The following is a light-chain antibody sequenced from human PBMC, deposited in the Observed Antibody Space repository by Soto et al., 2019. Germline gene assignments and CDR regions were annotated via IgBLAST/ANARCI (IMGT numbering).Light chain of an antibody. Sequence: QSALTQPASMSGSPGQSITISCTGTSCDVGGYNYVSWYQQHPGKAPKLMIYGVTNRPSGISNRFSGSKSGNTASLTISGLQAEDEADYYCNSYTSSRTVVFGGGTKLTVL. J-gene: IGLJ2*01. CDR3: NSYTSSRTVV. CDR2: GVT. V-gene: IGLV2-14*01. CDR1: SCDVGGYNY.